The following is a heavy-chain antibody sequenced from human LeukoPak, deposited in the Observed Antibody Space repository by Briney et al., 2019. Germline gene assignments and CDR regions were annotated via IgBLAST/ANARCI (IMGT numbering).Heavy chain of an antibody. Sequence: PSGTLSLTCTVSGAYISNYYWTWVRQPAAQGLEWIGRLHASESTVYNPSLKSRVTMSMDTSKDQLSLTLTSVTAADSAIYYCVTLSSGAGFDVWGQGTVVTVSS. CDR2: LHASEST. J-gene: IGHJ3*01. D-gene: IGHD3-22*01. V-gene: IGHV4-4*07. CDR3: VTLSSGAGFDV. CDR1: GAYISNYY.